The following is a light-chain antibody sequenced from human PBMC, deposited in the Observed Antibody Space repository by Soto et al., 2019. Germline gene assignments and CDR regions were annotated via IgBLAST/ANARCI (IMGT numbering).Light chain of an antibody. V-gene: IGKV3-20*01. CDR3: HQYGGSPPFT. CDR2: AAS. J-gene: IGKJ3*01. CDR1: QSVGNNY. Sequence: EIVLTQSPGTLSLSPGERATLSCRASQSVGNNYLAWYQQRPGQSPRLLIYAASSRVNGIPDRFSGSGSETDFTLTISRLEPEDFAVYYFHQYGGSPPFTFGPGTKVDIK.